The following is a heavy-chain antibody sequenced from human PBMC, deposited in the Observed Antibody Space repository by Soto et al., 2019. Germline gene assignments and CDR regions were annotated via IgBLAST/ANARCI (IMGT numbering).Heavy chain of an antibody. D-gene: IGHD3-10*01. V-gene: IGHV3-30*18. CDR2: ISYDGSNK. CDR1: GFTFSSYG. CDR3: AKEGGYYGSGSYSVGENYYGMDV. Sequence: QVQLVESGGGVVQPGRSLRLSCAASGFTFSSYGMHWVRQAPGKGLEWVAVISYDGSNKYYADSVKGRFTISRDNSKNTLYLQRNSRRAEDPAVYYCAKEGGYYGSGSYSVGENYYGMDVWGQGTTVTVSS. J-gene: IGHJ6*02.